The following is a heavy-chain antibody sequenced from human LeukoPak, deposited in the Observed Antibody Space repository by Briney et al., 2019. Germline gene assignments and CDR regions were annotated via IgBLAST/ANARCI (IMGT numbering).Heavy chain of an antibody. CDR1: GFTFSSYS. J-gene: IGHJ3*02. Sequence: GGSLRLSCAASGFTFSSYSMNWVRQAPGKGLEWVSSISSSSDYISYADSLKGRFTISRDNAKNSLYLQMNSLRAEDTAVYYCAREEGGAGLYGFDIWGQGTMVTVSS. CDR2: ISSSSDYI. D-gene: IGHD1-26*01. V-gene: IGHV3-21*01. CDR3: AREEGGAGLYGFDI.